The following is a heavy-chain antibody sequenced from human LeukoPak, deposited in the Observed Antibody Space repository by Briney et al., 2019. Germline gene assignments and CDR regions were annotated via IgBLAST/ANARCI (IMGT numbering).Heavy chain of an antibody. D-gene: IGHD1-26*01. CDR1: VYTFTNYY. Sequence: SVKHSLKASVYTFTNYYMHWVRPAPSQGLDGMGIINRSGGSTNYAQKCQGRVTMTRDTSTSTVYMELNSLGSADTAVYYCAREADSGKDFDCWGQGTLVTVSS. CDR2: INRSGGST. J-gene: IGHJ4*02. CDR3: AREADSGKDFDC. V-gene: IGHV1-46*01.